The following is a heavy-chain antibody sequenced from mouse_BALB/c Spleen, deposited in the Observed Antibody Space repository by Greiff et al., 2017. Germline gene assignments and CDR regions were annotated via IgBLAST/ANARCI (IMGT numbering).Heavy chain of an antibody. Sequence: DVQLQESGGDLVKPGGSLKLSCAASGFTFSSYGMSWVRQTPDKRLEWVATISSGGSYTYYPDSVKGRFTISRDNAKNTLYLQMSSLKSEDTAMYYCARQGGNYSYYFDYWGQGTTLTVSS. CDR3: ARQGGNYSYYFDY. J-gene: IGHJ2*01. D-gene: IGHD1-1*01. CDR1: GFTFSSYG. CDR2: ISSGGSYT. V-gene: IGHV5-6*01.